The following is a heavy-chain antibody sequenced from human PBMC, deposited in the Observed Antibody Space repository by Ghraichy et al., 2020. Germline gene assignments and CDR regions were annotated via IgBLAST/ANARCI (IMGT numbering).Heavy chain of an antibody. CDR2: IYYTGNT. D-gene: IGHD1-26*01. Sequence: ETLSLTCTVSGASINNSNYYWAWIRQSPQRGLEWIASIYYTGNTYYNPSLKSRFTISVDTSKNQFSLKLSSVTAADTAVYYCAKRHFFIVGAGTGAFDLWGQGTLVTVSS. V-gene: IGHV4-39*01. CDR1: GASINNSNYY. CDR3: AKRHFFIVGAGTGAFDL. J-gene: IGHJ3*01.